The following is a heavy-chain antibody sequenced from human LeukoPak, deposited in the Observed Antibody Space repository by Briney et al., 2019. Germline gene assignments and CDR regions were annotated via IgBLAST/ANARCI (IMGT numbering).Heavy chain of an antibody. V-gene: IGHV3-23*01. D-gene: IGHD6-19*01. CDR2: ISASGDST. CDR1: GFTFSYYA. J-gene: IGHJ4*02. Sequence: PGGSLRLSCAASGFTFSYYAMSWVRQAPGKGLEWVSGISASGDSTYYADSVKGRFTISRDNSKNTLYLQMSSLRAEDTAVCYCAKVVAVAGVFDYWGQGTLVTVSS. CDR3: AKVVAVAGVFDY.